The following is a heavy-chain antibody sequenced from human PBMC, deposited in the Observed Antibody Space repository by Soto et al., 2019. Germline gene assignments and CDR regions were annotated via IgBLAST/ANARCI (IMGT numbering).Heavy chain of an antibody. CDR3: ARRGTHSSGGDYYFDY. J-gene: IGHJ4*02. CDR2: IYYSGST. D-gene: IGHD6-19*01. Sequence: QLQLQESGPGLVKPSETLSLTCTVSGGPISSSSYYWGWIHQPPGKGLEWIGNIYYSGSTHYNPSLKSRVTISLDTSKNQFSLKLSSVTAADTAVYYCARRGTHSSGGDYYFDYWGQGTLVTVSS. V-gene: IGHV4-39*01. CDR1: GGPISSSSYY.